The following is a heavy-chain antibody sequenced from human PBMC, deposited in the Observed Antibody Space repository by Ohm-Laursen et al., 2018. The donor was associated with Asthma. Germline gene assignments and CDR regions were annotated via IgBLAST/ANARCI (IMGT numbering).Heavy chain of an antibody. CDR2: GGSYYDGGLK. J-gene: IGHJ4*02. CDR3: ARDVMEWYLPAFDF. Sequence: SLRLSCSASGFTFRSYAMHWVRQAPGKGLEWVAVGGSYYDGGLKYYADSVNGRFTISRDNAKNSLYLQMNSLRPDDTAVYYCARDVMEWYLPAFDFWGQGTLVTVSS. V-gene: IGHV3-30-3*01. D-gene: IGHD3-3*01. CDR1: GFTFRSYA.